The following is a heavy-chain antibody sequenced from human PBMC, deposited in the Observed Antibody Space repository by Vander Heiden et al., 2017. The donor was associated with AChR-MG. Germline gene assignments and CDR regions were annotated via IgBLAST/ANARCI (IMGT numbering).Heavy chain of an antibody. CDR2: IYSGGST. D-gene: IGHD3-16*01. V-gene: IGHV3-66*01. J-gene: IGHJ3*02. Sequence: EVQLVESGGGLVQPGGSLRLSCAASGFTVSSNYMSWVRQAPGKGLEWVSVIYSGGSTYYADSVKGRFTISRDNSKNTLYLQMNSLSAEDTAVYYCARDWGATTLPDAFDIWGQGTMVTVSS. CDR3: ARDWGATTLPDAFDI. CDR1: GFTVSSNY.